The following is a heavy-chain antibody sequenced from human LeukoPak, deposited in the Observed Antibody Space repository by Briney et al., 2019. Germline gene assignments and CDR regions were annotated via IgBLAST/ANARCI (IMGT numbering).Heavy chain of an antibody. CDR3: ARDRPTPYSSSSTRWFDP. D-gene: IGHD6-13*01. CDR2: IYYSGST. Sequence: SETLSLTCTVSGGSVSSGSYYWSCIRQPPGKGLEWIGYIYYSGSTNYNPSLKSRVTISVDTSKNQFSLKLSSVTAADTAVYYCARDRPTPYSSSSTRWFDPWGQGTLVTVSS. CDR1: GGSVSSGSYY. J-gene: IGHJ5*02. V-gene: IGHV4-61*01.